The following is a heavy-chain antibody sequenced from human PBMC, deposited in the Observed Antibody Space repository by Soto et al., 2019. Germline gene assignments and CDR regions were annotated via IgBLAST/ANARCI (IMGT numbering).Heavy chain of an antibody. Sequence: SVQDSCKASGGTFSSYAISWVRQAPGQGLDWMGGLIPIFGTANYAQKFQGRVTITADESTSTDYMELSSLRSEDTAVYYCARDLAYCGGDCYYRNWFVPCGQGTLVTVSS. V-gene: IGHV1-69*13. CDR2: LIPIFGTA. CDR3: ARDLAYCGGDCYYRNWFVP. J-gene: IGHJ5*02. D-gene: IGHD2-21*02. CDR1: GGTFSSYA.